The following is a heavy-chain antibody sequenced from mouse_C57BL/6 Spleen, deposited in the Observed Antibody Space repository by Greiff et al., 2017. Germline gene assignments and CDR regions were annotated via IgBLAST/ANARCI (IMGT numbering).Heavy chain of an antibody. J-gene: IGHJ2*01. V-gene: IGHV5-6*01. CDR2: ISSGGSYT. D-gene: IGHD1-1*01. Sequence: EVHLVESGGDLVKPGGSLKLSCAASGFTFSSYGMSWVRQTPDKRLEWVATISSGGSYTYYPDSVKGRFTISRDNAKNTLYLQMSSLKSEDTAMYYCARHGIYFGSSSYYFDGGGQGTTLTVSA. CDR1: GFTFSSYG. CDR3: ARHGIYFGSSSYYFDG.